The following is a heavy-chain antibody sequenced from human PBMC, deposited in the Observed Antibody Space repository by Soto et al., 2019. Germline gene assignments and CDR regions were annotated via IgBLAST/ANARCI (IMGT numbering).Heavy chain of an antibody. J-gene: IGHJ6*02. V-gene: IGHV3-30-3*01. CDR3: ARDFDTYSSYLPYYYGMDV. CDR2: ISYDGSNK. CDR1: GFTFSSYA. Sequence: QVQLVESGGGVVQPGRSLRLSCAASGFTFSSYAMHWVRQAPGTGLEWVAVISYDGSNKYYADSVKGRFTISRDNSKNTLYLQMNSLRAEDTAVYYCARDFDTYSSYLPYYYGMDVWGQGTTVTVSS. D-gene: IGHD6-6*01.